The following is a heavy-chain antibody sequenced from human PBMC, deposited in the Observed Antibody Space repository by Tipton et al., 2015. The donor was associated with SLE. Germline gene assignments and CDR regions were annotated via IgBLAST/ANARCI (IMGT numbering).Heavy chain of an antibody. CDR2: ISAYNENT. V-gene: IGHV1-18*01. Sequence: QLVQSGAEAKKPGASVKVSCTASGYIFTDYGISWVRLAPRQGPEWMGWISAYNENTNYARKVQGRVTMTIDTSTMTAYMELRSLRSDDTAIYYCARDAALVSGALDIWGQGTIVTVSS. CDR3: ARDAALVSGALDI. CDR1: GYIFTDYG. J-gene: IGHJ3*02. D-gene: IGHD3-3*01.